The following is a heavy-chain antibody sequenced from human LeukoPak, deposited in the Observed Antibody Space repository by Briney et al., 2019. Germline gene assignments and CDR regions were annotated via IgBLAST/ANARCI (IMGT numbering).Heavy chain of an antibody. J-gene: IGHJ5*02. CDR2: IYSGGST. D-gene: IGHD3-10*01. CDR1: GFTVSSNY. V-gene: IGHV3-53*01. Sequence: GGSLRLSCAASGFTVSSNYMSWVRQAPGKGLEWVSVIYSGGSTYYADSVKGRFTISRDNSKNTLYLQMNSLRAEDTAVYYCARAGSGVPPWFDPWGQGTLVTVSS. CDR3: ARAGSGVPPWFDP.